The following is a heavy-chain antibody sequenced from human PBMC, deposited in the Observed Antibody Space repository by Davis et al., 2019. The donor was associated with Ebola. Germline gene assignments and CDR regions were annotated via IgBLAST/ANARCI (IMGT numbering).Heavy chain of an antibody. D-gene: IGHD3-10*02. Sequence: PSETLSLTCTVSGGSISSHYWSWIRQPAGKGLEWSGRIYTSGRTNYNPSLKSRGTMSVDTSKNQFSLRLSSVTAEDTAVYYCARDSGIFGDYYFDSWGQGTLVTVSS. CDR1: GGSISSHY. CDR2: IYTSGRT. V-gene: IGHV4-4*07. J-gene: IGHJ4*02. CDR3: ARDSGIFGDYYFDS.